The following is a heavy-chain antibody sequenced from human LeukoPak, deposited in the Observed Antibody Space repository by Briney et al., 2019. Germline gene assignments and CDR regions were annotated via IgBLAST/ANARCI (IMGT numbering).Heavy chain of an antibody. CDR3: ARAGLRYFDCDY. V-gene: IGHV3-21*01. J-gene: IGHJ4*02. CDR1: GFTFSSFT. Sequence: GGSLRLSCAASGFTFSSFTMSWVRQAPGKGLEWVSSISSSSSSIYYADSVKGRFTISRDNAKNSLYLQMNSLRAEDAAVYYCARAGLRYFDCDYWGQGTLVTVSS. CDR2: ISSSSSSI. D-gene: IGHD3-9*01.